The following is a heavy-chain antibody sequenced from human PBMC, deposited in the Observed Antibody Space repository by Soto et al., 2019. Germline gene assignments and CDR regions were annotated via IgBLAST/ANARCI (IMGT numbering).Heavy chain of an antibody. V-gene: IGHV1-3*01. CDR3: ARVGYYDFWSGYYNHYYYGMDV. CDR2: INAGNGNT. Sequence: ASVKVSCTASGYTLTSYAMHWVRQAPGQRLEWMGWINAGNGNTKYSQKFQGRVTITRDTSASTAYMELSSLRSEDTAVYYCARVGYYDFWSGYYNHYYYGMDVWGQGTTVTVSS. CDR1: GYTLTSYA. D-gene: IGHD3-3*01. J-gene: IGHJ6*02.